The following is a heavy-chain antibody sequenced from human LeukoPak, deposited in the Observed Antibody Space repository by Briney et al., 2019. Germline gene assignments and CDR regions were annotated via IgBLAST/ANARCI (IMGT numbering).Heavy chain of an antibody. CDR3: ARGHDSSGHRAAF. J-gene: IGHJ4*02. CDR1: GDTFISHA. CDR2: IIPIIGTG. Sequence: SVKVSCKASGDTFISHAITWVRQAPGQGLEWMGRIIPIIGTGNYAQKFQGRVTITADKSTNTAYMELTSVTSEDTAVYYCARGHDSSGHRAAFWGQGTLVTVSS. V-gene: IGHV1-69*04. D-gene: IGHD3-22*01.